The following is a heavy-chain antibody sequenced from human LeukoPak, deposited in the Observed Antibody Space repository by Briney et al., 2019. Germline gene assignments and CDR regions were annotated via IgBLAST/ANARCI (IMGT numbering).Heavy chain of an antibody. Sequence: GGSLRLSCAASGFTFSSYWMHRVRQAPGKGLVWVSRINSDGSSASYADSVKGRFTISRDNAKNTLYLQMNSLRAEDTAVYYCARLLTYYYDSPPGYWGQGTLVTVSS. V-gene: IGHV3-74*01. CDR2: INSDGSSA. CDR3: ARLLTYYYDSPPGY. CDR1: GFTFSSYW. J-gene: IGHJ4*02. D-gene: IGHD3-22*01.